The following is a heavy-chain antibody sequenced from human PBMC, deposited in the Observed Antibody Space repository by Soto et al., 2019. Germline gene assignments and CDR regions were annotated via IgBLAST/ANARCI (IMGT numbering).Heavy chain of an antibody. V-gene: IGHV1-69*12. CDR3: GRHDCISSSCYYFYYYGMDV. D-gene: IGHD2-2*01. CDR2: IIPIFDTA. CDR1: GGSFSSYA. J-gene: IGHJ6*02. Sequence: QVQLVQSGAEVKKPGSSVKVSCKASGGSFSSYAISWVRQDPGQGLEWMGGIIPIFDTANYAQKFQGRVTITADESTSTAYMELSSLRSEDTAVYYCGRHDCISSSCYYFYYYGMDVWGQATTVTVSS.